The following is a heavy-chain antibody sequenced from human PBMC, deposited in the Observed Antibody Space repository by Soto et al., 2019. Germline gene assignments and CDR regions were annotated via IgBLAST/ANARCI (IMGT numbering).Heavy chain of an antibody. CDR2: IYPGDSDT. Sequence: GESLKISCKGSGYSFTSYWIGWVRQMPGKGLEWMGIIYPGDSDTRYSPSFQGQVTISADKSISTAYLQWSSLKASDTAMYYCASNGGLEYCSSTSCYIRGRTDAFDIWGQGTMVTVSS. V-gene: IGHV5-51*01. CDR3: ASNGGLEYCSSTSCYIRGRTDAFDI. D-gene: IGHD2-2*02. CDR1: GYSFTSYW. J-gene: IGHJ3*02.